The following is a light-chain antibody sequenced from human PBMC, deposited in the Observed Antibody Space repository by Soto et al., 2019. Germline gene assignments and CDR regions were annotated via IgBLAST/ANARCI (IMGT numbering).Light chain of an antibody. J-gene: IGKJ1*01. V-gene: IGKV1-39*01. CDR2: DAY. CDR3: QQSYSTPWT. CDR1: QSISSW. Sequence: DIQMTQSPSTLSASVGDRVTITCRASQSISSWLAWYQQKPGKAPKLLTYDAYSLESGTPSRFSGRRSGTEFTLTISSLQPEDFATYYCQQSYSTPWTFGQGTKVDIK.